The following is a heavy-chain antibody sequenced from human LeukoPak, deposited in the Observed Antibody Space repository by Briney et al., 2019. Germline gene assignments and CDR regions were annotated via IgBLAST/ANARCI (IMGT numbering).Heavy chain of an antibody. V-gene: IGHV3-7*01. CDR2: IKQDGSEK. J-gene: IGHJ4*02. CDR3: ASKTDYYGSGSYGY. CDR1: GFTFSSYW. D-gene: IGHD3-10*01. Sequence: GGSLRLYYAASGFTFSSYWMSWVRQAPGKGLEWVANIKQDGSEKYYVDSVKGRFTISRDNAKNSLYLQMNSLRAEDTAVYYCASKTDYYGSGSYGYWGQGTLVTVSS.